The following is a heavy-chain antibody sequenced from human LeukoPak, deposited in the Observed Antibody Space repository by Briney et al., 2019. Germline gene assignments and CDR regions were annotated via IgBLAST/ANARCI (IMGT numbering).Heavy chain of an antibody. CDR1: GFTFSSYS. D-gene: IGHD6-19*01. CDR2: ISSSSSTI. Sequence: GGSLRLSCAASGFTFSSYSTNWVRQAPGKGLEWVSYISSSSSTIYYADSVKGRFTISRDNAKNSLYLQMNSLRAEDTAVYYCALLNHDSSGSGTHAFDIWGQGTMVTVSS. CDR3: ALLNHDSSGSGTHAFDI. J-gene: IGHJ3*02. V-gene: IGHV3-48*01.